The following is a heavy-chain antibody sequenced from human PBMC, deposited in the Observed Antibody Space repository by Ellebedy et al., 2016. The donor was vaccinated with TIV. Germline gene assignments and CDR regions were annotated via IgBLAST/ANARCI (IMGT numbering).Heavy chain of an antibody. D-gene: IGHD1-26*01. CDR3: VKSNGNGLYFNYALDV. V-gene: IGHV3-30*18. Sequence: PGGSLRLSCAASGFSFSSFAMPWVRQAPGKGLEWVAVISYDGTVESYSDSVKGRFTTSRDNSQSTVSLQMNSLTAEDTAVYYCVKSNGNGLYFNYALDVWGRGATVTVSS. J-gene: IGHJ6*02. CDR2: ISYDGTVE. CDR1: GFSFSSFA.